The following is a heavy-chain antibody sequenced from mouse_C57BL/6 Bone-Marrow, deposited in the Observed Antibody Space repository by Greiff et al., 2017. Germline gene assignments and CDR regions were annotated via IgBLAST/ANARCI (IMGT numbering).Heavy chain of an antibody. D-gene: IGHD1-1*02. V-gene: IGHV1-64*01. J-gene: IGHJ3*01. Sequence: QVQLQQPGAELVKPGASVKLSCKASGYNFTSYWMHWVKQRPGQGLEWIGMIHPNSGSTNYNEKFKSKATLTLDKSSSTAYMQLSSLASEDSAVYYCARDPYGPLAYWGQGTLVTVSA. CDR2: IHPNSGST. CDR1: GYNFTSYW. CDR3: ARDPYGPLAY.